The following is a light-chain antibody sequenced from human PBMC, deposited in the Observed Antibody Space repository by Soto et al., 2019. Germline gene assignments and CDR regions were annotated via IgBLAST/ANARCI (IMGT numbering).Light chain of an antibody. V-gene: IGKV3-20*01. Sequence: ETVMTQSPATLSVSPGERGTLSCRASQSVSNNYLAWYQQKPGQAPRLLIYGASSRATGIPDRFSGSGSGTDFTLTISRLEPEDFAVYYCQQYGSSPRTFGQGTKVDIK. CDR1: QSVSNNY. CDR2: GAS. J-gene: IGKJ1*01. CDR3: QQYGSSPRT.